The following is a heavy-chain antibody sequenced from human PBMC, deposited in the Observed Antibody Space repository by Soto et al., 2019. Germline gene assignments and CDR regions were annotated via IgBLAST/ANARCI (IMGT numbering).Heavy chain of an antibody. D-gene: IGHD3-9*01. Sequence: PGGSLRLSCAASGFTFSGSAMHWVRQASGKGLEWVGRIRSKANSYATAYAASVKGRFTISRDDSKNTAYLQMNSLGAEDTAVYYCAKAGGYDILTGYRNRFDPWGQGTRVTVSS. CDR1: GFTFSGSA. J-gene: IGHJ5*02. V-gene: IGHV3-73*01. CDR2: IRSKANSYAT. CDR3: AKAGGYDILTGYRNRFDP.